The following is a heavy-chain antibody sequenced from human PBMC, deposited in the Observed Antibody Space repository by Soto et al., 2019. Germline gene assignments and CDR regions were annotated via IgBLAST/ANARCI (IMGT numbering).Heavy chain of an antibody. Sequence: GGSLRLSCAASGFTFSSYAMHWVRQAPGKGLEWVAVISYDGSNKYYADSVKGRFTISRDNSKNTLYLQMNSLRAEDTAVYYCARDQGTYTIFGVVIAWGQGTTVTVSS. CDR2: ISYDGSNK. CDR1: GFTFSSYA. V-gene: IGHV3-30-3*01. CDR3: ARDQGTYTIFGVVIA. J-gene: IGHJ6*02. D-gene: IGHD3-3*01.